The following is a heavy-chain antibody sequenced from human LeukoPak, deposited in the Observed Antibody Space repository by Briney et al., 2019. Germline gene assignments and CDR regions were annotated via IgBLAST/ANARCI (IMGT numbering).Heavy chain of an antibody. D-gene: IGHD1-26*01. J-gene: IGHJ4*01. CDR2: LRYDGSHE. CDR1: GFTFSNYA. CDR3: AKPSGSGVDY. Sequence: GGSLRLSCAASGFTFSNYAMRWVRQAPGKGLEWVAFLRYDGSHEYYADSVKGRFTISRDNSKNTLYLQMNSVRSEDTALYYCAKPSGSGVDYWGQGTQVTVSS. V-gene: IGHV3-30*02.